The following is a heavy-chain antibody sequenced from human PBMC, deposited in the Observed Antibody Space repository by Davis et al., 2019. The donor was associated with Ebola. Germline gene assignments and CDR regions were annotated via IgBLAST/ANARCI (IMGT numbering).Heavy chain of an antibody. CDR1: GGSSSGYY. V-gene: IGHV4-34*01. CDR2: INPSGST. CDR3: ARGTRRGRYFDWHMYNWFDP. Sequence: MPSETLSPTCAVYGGSSSGYYWSWIRQPPGKGLEWFGEINPSGSTNYNPSLKSRVTISVDTSKNQFSLKLSSVTAAETAVYYCARGTRRGRYFDWHMYNWFDPWGQGTLVTVSS. D-gene: IGHD3-9*01. J-gene: IGHJ5*02.